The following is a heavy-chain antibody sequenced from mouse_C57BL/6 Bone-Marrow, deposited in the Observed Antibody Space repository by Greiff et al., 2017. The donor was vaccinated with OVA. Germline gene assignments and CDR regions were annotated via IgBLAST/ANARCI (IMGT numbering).Heavy chain of an antibody. J-gene: IGHJ2*01. V-gene: IGHV1-81*01. D-gene: IGHD1-1*01. Sequence: VQLQQSGAELARPGASVKLSCKASGYTFTSYGISWVKQRTGQGLEWIGEIYPRSGNTYYNEKFKGKATLTADKSSSTAYMELRSLTSEDSAVYFCARGGPNLDYYGSAWGYFDYWGQGTTLTVSS. CDR2: IYPRSGNT. CDR3: ARGGPNLDYYGSAWGYFDY. CDR1: GYTFTSYG.